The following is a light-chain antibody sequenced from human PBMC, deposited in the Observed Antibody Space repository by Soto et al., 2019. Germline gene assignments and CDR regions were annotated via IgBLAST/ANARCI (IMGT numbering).Light chain of an antibody. V-gene: IGKV1-39*01. J-gene: IGKJ1*01. CDR2: AAS. CDR1: QSISSY. Sequence: DIQMTQSPSSLSASVGDRVTITCRASQSISSYLNWYQQKPGKAPKLLIYAASSLQSGVPSRFSGSGSGTDFTLTISSMQTEDFANYYCQQSYSTPPTFGQGTKVDIK. CDR3: QQSYSTPPT.